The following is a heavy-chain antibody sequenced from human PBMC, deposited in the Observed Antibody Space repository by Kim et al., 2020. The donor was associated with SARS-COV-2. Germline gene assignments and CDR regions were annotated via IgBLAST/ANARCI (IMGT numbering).Heavy chain of an antibody. V-gene: IGHV4-34*01. CDR1: GGSFSGYY. CDR3: ARIAARPIDY. CDR2: INHSGST. D-gene: IGHD6-6*01. J-gene: IGHJ4*02. Sequence: SKTLSLTCAVYGGSFSGYYWSWIRQPPGKGLEWIGEINHSGSTNYNPSLKSRVTISVDTSKNQFSLKLSSVTAADTAVYYCARIAARPIDYWGQGTLVTVSS.